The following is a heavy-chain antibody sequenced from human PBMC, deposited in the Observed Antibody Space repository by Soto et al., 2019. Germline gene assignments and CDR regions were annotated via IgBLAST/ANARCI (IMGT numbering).Heavy chain of an antibody. CDR1: GGSISSSSYY. V-gene: IGHV4-39*01. J-gene: IGHJ5*02. CDR3: ARLPPGRRPNWFDP. CDR2: IYYSGST. Sequence: PSETLSLTCTVSGGSISSSSYYWGWIRQPPGKGLEWIGSIYYSGSTYYNPSLKSRVTISVDTSRNQFSLKLSSVTAADTAVYYCARLPPGRRPNWFDPWGRGTLVTAPQ.